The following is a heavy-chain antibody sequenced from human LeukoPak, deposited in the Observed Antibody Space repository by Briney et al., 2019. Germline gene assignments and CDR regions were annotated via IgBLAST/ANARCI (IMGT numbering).Heavy chain of an antibody. CDR3: ARGPSSSWSSSLDI. CDR1: GYTFTGYY. D-gene: IGHD6-13*01. J-gene: IGHJ3*02. V-gene: IGHV1-2*02. CDR2: INPNSGGT. Sequence: ASVKVSCKASGYTFTGYYMHWVRQAPGQGLEWMGWINPNSGGTNYAQKLQGRVTMTRDTSISTAYMELSRLRSDDTAVYYCARGPSSSWSSSLDIWGQGTMVTVSS.